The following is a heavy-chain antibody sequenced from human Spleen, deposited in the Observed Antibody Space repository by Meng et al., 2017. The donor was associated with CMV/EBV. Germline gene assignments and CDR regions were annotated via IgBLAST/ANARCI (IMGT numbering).Heavy chain of an antibody. CDR2: IYHDGRT. CDR3: ARHDWFDP. CDR1: GFTVSHDY. Sequence: VQVVESGGDFVTPGGSVRLSCAVSGFTVSHDYMSWVRQAPGKGLEWVSVIYHDGRTYYADSVKGRFTMSRDNSKNTVHLQMNSLRVEDTAVYYCARHDWFDPWGQGTLVTVSS. J-gene: IGHJ5*02. V-gene: IGHV3-66*04.